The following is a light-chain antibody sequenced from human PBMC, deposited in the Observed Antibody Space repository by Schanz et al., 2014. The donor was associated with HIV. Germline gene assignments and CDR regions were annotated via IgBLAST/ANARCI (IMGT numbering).Light chain of an antibody. CDR2: DAS. CDR1: QSFSSPS. Sequence: EIVLSRSPGTLSLSPGERDTLSCRASQSFSSPSLTWNQREPGQAPRLLIYDASNRATDVPARFRGSGSGTDFTLTINGLEPEDFAVYYCQQRNSWPLTFGPGTKVDIK. V-gene: IGKV3D-20*02. CDR3: QQRNSWPLT. J-gene: IGKJ3*01.